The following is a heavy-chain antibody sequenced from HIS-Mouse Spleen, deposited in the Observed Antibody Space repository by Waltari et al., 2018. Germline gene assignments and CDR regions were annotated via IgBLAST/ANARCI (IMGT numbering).Heavy chain of an antibody. CDR1: GGSISSSSYY. CDR2: IYYSGST. V-gene: IGHV4-39*07. J-gene: IGHJ2*01. CDR3: AREIPYSSSWYDWYFDL. D-gene: IGHD6-13*01. Sequence: QLQLQESGPGLVKPSETLSLTCTVSGGSISSSSYYSARICQPPGKGLEWIGSIYYSGSTYYNPSLKSRVTISVDTSKNQFSLKLSSVTAADTAVYYCAREIPYSSSWYDWYFDLWGRGTLVTVSS.